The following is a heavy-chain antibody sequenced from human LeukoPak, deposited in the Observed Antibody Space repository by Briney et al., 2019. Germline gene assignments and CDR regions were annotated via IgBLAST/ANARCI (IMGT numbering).Heavy chain of an antibody. J-gene: IGHJ4*02. V-gene: IGHV3-30*02. CDR3: AKAQYSSSWYGPRAD. D-gene: IGHD6-13*01. Sequence: GGSLRLSCAASGFTFSPYWMHWVRQAPGKGLEWVAFIRYDGSNKYYADSVKGRFTISRDNSKNTLYLQMNGLRAEDTAVYYCAKAQYSSSWYGPRADWGQGTLVTVSS. CDR2: IRYDGSNK. CDR1: GFTFSPYW.